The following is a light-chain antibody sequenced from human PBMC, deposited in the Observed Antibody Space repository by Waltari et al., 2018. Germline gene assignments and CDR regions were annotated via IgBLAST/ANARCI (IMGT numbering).Light chain of an antibody. CDR2: DVS. Sequence: QAALTQPPSVSGSPGQSVTISCTGTSSDIGGSNYVSWYQQRPGKAPKLMIYDVSKRPSGVSDHFSGSKSGNTASLTISGLQAEDEADYYCSSYAGSNTLFGGGTRLTVL. CDR1: SSDIGGSNY. CDR3: SSYAGSNTL. V-gene: IGLV2-11*01. J-gene: IGLJ2*01.